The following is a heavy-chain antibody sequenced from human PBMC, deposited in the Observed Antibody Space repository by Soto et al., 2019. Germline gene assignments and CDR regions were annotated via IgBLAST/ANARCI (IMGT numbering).Heavy chain of an antibody. CDR2: ISAYNGNT. CDR3: ARRGYYYDSSGWSPDDY. V-gene: IGHV1-18*01. CDR1: GYTFTSYG. J-gene: IGHJ4*02. Sequence: ASVKVSCKASGYTFTSYGISWVRQAPGQGLEWMGWISAYNGNTNYAQKLQGRVTMTTDTSTSTAYIELRSLRSDDTAVYYCARRGYYYDSSGWSPDDYWGQGTLVTVSS. D-gene: IGHD3-22*01.